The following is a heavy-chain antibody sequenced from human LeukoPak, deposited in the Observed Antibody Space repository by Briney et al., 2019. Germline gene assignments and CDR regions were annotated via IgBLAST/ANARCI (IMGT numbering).Heavy chain of an antibody. J-gene: IGHJ6*02. CDR1: GFTFKNYQ. V-gene: IGHV3-21*01. D-gene: IGHD3-10*01. CDR3: ARDPVRLVRGVTSQYYYYGMDV. CDR2: ISSSSSYI. Sequence: GGSLRLSCAASGFTFKNYQMNWVRQAPGKGLEWLSSISSSSSYIFYADSEKGRVTVSRDNANNSLFLEMTSLRVEDTALYYCARDPVRLVRGVTSQYYYYGMDVWGQGTTVTVSS.